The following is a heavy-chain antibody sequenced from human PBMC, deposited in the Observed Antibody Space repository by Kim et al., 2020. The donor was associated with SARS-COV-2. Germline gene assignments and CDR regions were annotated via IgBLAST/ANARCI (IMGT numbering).Heavy chain of an antibody. Sequence: KFQGRVTMTRDTPTSTVYMELSSLRSEDTAVYYCARVSNPWQLVNRAFDYWGQGTLVTVSS. V-gene: IGHV1-46*01. J-gene: IGHJ4*02. CDR3: ARVSNPWQLVNRAFDY. D-gene: IGHD6-6*01.